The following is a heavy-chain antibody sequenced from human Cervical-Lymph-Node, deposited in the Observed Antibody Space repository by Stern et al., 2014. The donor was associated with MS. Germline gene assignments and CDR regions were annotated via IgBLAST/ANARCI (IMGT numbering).Heavy chain of an antibody. V-gene: IGHV1-69*01. CDR1: GGTLISYP. CDR3: ARHLGSHESGWFDP. J-gene: IGHJ5*02. D-gene: IGHD1-26*01. CDR2: IMPILGTS. Sequence: VQLVESGAEVKKPGSSVKVSCQASGGTLISYPISWVRQAPGQGLEWLEGIMPILGTSNYAHKFQGRVTITADESTTTIYMELRSLKSEDTAVYYCARHLGSHESGWFDPWGQGTLVTVSS.